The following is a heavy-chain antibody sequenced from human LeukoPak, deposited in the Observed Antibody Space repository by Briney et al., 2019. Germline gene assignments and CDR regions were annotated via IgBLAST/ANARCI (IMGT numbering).Heavy chain of an antibody. J-gene: IGHJ4*02. CDR1: GFTFSSYA. Sequence: PGGSLRFSCAASGFTFSSYAMSWVRQAPGKGLEWVSAISGSGGGTYYADSVKGRFTISRDNSKNTLYLQMDSLRAEDTAVYYCAKGTGGLSAAAGTPGYWGQGTLVTVSS. CDR3: AKGTGGLSAAAGTPGY. D-gene: IGHD6-13*01. V-gene: IGHV3-23*01. CDR2: ISGSGGGT.